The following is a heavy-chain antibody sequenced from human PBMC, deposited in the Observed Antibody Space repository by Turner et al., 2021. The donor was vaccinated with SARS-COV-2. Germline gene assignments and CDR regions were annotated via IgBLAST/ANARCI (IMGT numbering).Heavy chain of an antibody. CDR2: ISSGGRTT. Sequence: QVPLVESGGGVVQPGKSLRLSCAASGFTFNTYGMHWVRQAPDKGLEWVAFISSGGRTTDHADSVTGRFSISRDDSSNTLFLQMSSLTTEDTGVYYCAREIVASTYAFDFWGQGTLVIISS. CDR3: AREIVASTYAFDF. J-gene: IGHJ3*01. V-gene: IGHV3-30*03. D-gene: IGHD3-16*02. CDR1: GFTFNTYG.